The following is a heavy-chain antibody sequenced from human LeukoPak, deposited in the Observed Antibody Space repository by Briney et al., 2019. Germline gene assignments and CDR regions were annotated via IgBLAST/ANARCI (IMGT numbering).Heavy chain of an antibody. D-gene: IGHD3-10*01. CDR1: GFTFNSYA. Sequence: PGRSARLCCAASGFTFNSYAMHWVRQAPGKGLEWVAVISYDASKKFYADSVKGRFTISRDNSKNTVYLQMNSLRAEDTAVYYCAKRYYYGSGSFDYWGQGTLVTVSS. V-gene: IGHV3-30-3*02. CDR2: ISYDASKK. J-gene: IGHJ4*02. CDR3: AKRYYYGSGSFDY.